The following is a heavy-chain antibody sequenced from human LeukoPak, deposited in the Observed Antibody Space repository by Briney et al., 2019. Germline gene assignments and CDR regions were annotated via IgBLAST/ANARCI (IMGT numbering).Heavy chain of an antibody. CDR3: ARTPIDDYSDYGNDYYYYGMDV. CDR2: IYYSGST. Sequence: PSKTLSLTCTVSGGSISSYYWSWIRQPPGKGLEWIGYIYYSGSTNYNPSLKSRVTISVDTSKNQFSLKLSSVTAADTAVYYCARTPIDDYSDYGNDYYYYGMDVWGQGTTVTVSS. CDR1: GGSISSYY. D-gene: IGHD4-11*01. J-gene: IGHJ6*02. V-gene: IGHV4-59*01.